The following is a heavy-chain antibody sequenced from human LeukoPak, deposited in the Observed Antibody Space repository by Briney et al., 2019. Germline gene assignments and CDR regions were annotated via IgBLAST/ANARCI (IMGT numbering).Heavy chain of an antibody. CDR3: AKDDSSGVICDY. V-gene: IGHV3-53*01. Sequence: PGGSLRLSCAASGFTVSSNYMSWVRQAPGKGLEWVSVIYSGGSTYYADSVKGRFTISRDNSKNTLFLQMNSLRAEDTAVYYCAKDDSSGVICDYWGQGALVTVSS. CDR2: IYSGGST. D-gene: IGHD3-22*01. J-gene: IGHJ4*02. CDR1: GFTVSSNY.